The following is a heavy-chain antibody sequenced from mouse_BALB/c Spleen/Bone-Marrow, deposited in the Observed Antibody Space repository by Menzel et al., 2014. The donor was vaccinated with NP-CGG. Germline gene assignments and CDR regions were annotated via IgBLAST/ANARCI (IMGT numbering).Heavy chain of an antibody. CDR1: GYTFTSYW. Sequence: QVQLQQSGAELAKPGASVKLSCKASGYTFTSYWMQWVKQRPGQGLEWLGEINPSNGRINYNEKFKSKATLTVDKSSSTAYMQLSSLTSEDSAVYYCARKYYGSSYVWYFDVWGAGTTVTVSS. J-gene: IGHJ1*01. CDR3: ARKYYGSSYVWYFDV. V-gene: IGHV1S81*02. D-gene: IGHD1-1*01. CDR2: INPSNGRI.